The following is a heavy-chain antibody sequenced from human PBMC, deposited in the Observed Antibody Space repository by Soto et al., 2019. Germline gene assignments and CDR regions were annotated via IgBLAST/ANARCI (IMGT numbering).Heavy chain of an antibody. CDR3: AHRPSYCSPGSCYSGFDY. J-gene: IGHJ4*02. D-gene: IGHD2-15*01. Sequence: QITLKESGPTLVKPTQTLTLTCTFSGFSLSTSGVGVGWIRQPPGKALEWLALIYWDDDKRYSPSLKSRLTTXKXXSKNQVVLTMTNMDPVDTATYYCAHRPSYCSPGSCYSGFDYWGQGTLVTVSS. CDR2: IYWDDDK. CDR1: GFSLSTSGVG. V-gene: IGHV2-5*02.